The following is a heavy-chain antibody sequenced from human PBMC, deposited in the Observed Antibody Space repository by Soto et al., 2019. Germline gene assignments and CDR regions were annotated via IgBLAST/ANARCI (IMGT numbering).Heavy chain of an antibody. Sequence: QVQLVQSGAEVKKPGSSVKVSCKASGGTFSSYAISWVRQAPGQGHEWMGGIIPIFGTANYAQKFQGRVTITADESTSTAYMELSSLRSEDTAVYYCALGGSGWYGAEENWFDPWGQGTLVTVSS. CDR2: IIPIFGTA. CDR3: ALGGSGWYGAEENWFDP. J-gene: IGHJ5*02. CDR1: GGTFSSYA. D-gene: IGHD6-19*01. V-gene: IGHV1-69*01.